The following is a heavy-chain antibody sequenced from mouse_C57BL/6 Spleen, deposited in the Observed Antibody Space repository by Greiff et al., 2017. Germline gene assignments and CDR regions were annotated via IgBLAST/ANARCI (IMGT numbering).Heavy chain of an antibody. J-gene: IGHJ1*03. CDR3: TKGGFITTVVATFDV. CDR1: GYTFTDYE. CDR2: IDPETGGT. Sequence: VQLQQSGAELVRPGASVTLSCKASGYTFTDYEMHWVKQTPVHGLEWIGAIDPETGGTAYNQKFKGKAILTADKSSSTAYMELRSLTSEDSAVYYCTKGGFITTVVATFDVWGTGTTVTVSS. D-gene: IGHD1-1*01. V-gene: IGHV1-15*01.